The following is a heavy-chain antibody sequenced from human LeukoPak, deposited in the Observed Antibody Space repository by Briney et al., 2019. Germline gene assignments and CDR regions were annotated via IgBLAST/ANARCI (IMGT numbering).Heavy chain of an antibody. D-gene: IGHD5-24*01. CDR3: ARDPDNGDGYNYVDY. Sequence: GGSLRLSCAASGFTFSNYTIHWVRQAPGKGLEWVAVISYDGSSKYYADSVKGRFTISRDNSKNTLYLKMNSLRAEDTAVYYCARDPDNGDGYNYVDYWGQGTLVTVSS. CDR1: GFTFSNYT. J-gene: IGHJ4*02. V-gene: IGHV3-30-3*01. CDR2: ISYDGSSK.